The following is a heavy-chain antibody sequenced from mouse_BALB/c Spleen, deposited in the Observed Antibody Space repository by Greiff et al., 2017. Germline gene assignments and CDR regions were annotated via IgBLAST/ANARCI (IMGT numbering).Heavy chain of an antibody. D-gene: IGHD2-1*01. CDR2: ISTYYGNT. Sequence: VKLVESGPELVRPGVSVKISCKGSGYTFTDYAMHWVKQSHAKSLEWIGVISTYYGNTNYNQKFKGKATMTVDKSSSTAYMELARLTSEDSAIYYCARSEGNYDAMDYWGQGTSVTVSS. CDR1: GYTFTDYA. J-gene: IGHJ4*01. V-gene: IGHV1-67*01. CDR3: ARSEGNYDAMDY.